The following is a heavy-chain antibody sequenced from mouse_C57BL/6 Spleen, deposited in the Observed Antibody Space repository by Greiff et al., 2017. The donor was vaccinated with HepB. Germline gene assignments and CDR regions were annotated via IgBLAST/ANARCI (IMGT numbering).Heavy chain of an antibody. CDR2: IYPGDGDT. D-gene: IGHD3-2*02. V-gene: IGHV1-82*01. J-gene: IGHJ2*01. CDR1: GYAFSSSW. CDR3: ARPFIDSSNYFDY. Sequence: QVQLQQSGPELVKPGASVKISCKASGYAFSSSWMNWVKQRPGKGLEWIGRIYPGDGDTNYNGKFKGKATLTADKSSSTAYMQLSSLTSEDSAVYFCARPFIDSSNYFDYWGQGTTLTVSS.